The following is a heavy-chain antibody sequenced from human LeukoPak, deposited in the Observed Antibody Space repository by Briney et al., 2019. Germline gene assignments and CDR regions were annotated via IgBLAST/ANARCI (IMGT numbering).Heavy chain of an antibody. CDR2: IIPIFGTA. Sequence: SVKVSCKASGGTFSRYAIRWVRQAPGQGVEWMGGIIPIFGTANYAQKFQGRDTNTTEESTSTAYMELSSLRSDDTAVYYCARGRPPYDFWCGYPFDYWGQGTLVTVSS. CDR1: GGTFSRYA. D-gene: IGHD3-3*01. V-gene: IGHV1-69*05. J-gene: IGHJ4*02. CDR3: ARGRPPYDFWCGYPFDY.